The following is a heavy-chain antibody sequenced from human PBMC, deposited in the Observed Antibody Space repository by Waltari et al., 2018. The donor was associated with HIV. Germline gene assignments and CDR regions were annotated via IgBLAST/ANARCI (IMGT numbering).Heavy chain of an antibody. Sequence: EVQLVESGGGLVQPGGSLRVSCAASGFTLSNYWMHWVRQGPGKGLVWLSRINKDGSSKTYADSVKGRFTVSRDNAKNTLHLQMNSLRPEDTGVYYCARETCSVDCYSNAGGWFDPWGQGTLVTVSS. CDR1: GFTLSNYW. CDR2: INKDGSSK. CDR3: ARETCSVDCYSNAGGWFDP. V-gene: IGHV3-74*01. J-gene: IGHJ5*02. D-gene: IGHD2-21*02.